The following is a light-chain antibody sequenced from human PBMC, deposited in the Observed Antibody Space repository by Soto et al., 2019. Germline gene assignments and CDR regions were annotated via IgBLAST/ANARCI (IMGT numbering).Light chain of an antibody. V-gene: IGKV1-5*03. CDR1: QSISSW. Sequence: DIQMTQSPSTLSASVGDRVTITCRASQSISSWLAWYQQKPGKAPNLLIYKASSLESGVPSRFSGSGSGTEFNLTISSLQPDDFATYYCQQYSSYSGRFGQGTKLEIK. J-gene: IGKJ1*01. CDR2: KAS. CDR3: QQYSSYSGR.